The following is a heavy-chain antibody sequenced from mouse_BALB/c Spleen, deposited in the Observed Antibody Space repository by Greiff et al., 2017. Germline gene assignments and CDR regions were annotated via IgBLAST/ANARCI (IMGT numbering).Heavy chain of an antibody. J-gene: IGHJ4*01. D-gene: IGHD2-10*02. CDR3: ARGGYGNYVGAMDY. V-gene: IGHV5-6-5*01. Sequence: EVHLVESGGGLVKPGGSLKLSCAASGFTFSSYAMSWVRQTPEKRLEWVASISSGGSTYYPDSVKGRFTISRDNARNILYLQMSSLRSEDTAMYYCARGGYGNYVGAMDYWGQGTSVTVSS. CDR1: GFTFSSYA. CDR2: ISSGGST.